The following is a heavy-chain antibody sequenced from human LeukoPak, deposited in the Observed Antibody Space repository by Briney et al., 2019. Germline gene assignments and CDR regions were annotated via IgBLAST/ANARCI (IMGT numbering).Heavy chain of an antibody. CDR2: ISSSSNTI. V-gene: IGHV3-48*01. CDR3: AKDKMGEGYFDY. Sequence: PGGSLRLSCAASGFTVSSNYMSWVRQAPGKGLEWVSYISSSSNTIYYADSVKGRFTISRDNSKNTLYLQMNSLRAEDTAVYYCAKDKMGEGYFDYWGQGTLVTVSS. CDR1: GFTVSSNY. J-gene: IGHJ4*02. D-gene: IGHD1-26*01.